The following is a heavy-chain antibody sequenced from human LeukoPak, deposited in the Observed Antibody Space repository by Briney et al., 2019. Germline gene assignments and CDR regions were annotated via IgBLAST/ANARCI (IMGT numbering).Heavy chain of an antibody. CDR2: INQDGSQK. CDR3: ARDPGGKTVRDY. J-gene: IGHJ4*02. D-gene: IGHD3-16*01. Sequence: GGSLRLSCADSVFTFSVLWIRWVRQAPGKGPEWVANINQDGSQKYYVDSVKGRFTISRDNAKNSLYLHMNSLRAEDSALYYCARDPGGKTVRDYGGQGTLVTVSS. V-gene: IGHV3-7*05. CDR1: VFTFSVLW.